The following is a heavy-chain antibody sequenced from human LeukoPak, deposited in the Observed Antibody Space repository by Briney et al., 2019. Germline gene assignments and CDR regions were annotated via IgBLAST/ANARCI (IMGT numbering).Heavy chain of an antibody. CDR2: IYTSGST. Sequence: PSETLSLTCTVSGGSISSYYWSWIRQPAGKGLDWIGRIYTSGSTKYNPSLKSRVTMSVDTSKNQFSLKLSSVTAADTAVYYCAREGGYSSSLTFDYWGQGTLVTVSS. J-gene: IGHJ4*02. CDR1: GGSISSYY. D-gene: IGHD6-6*01. V-gene: IGHV4-4*07. CDR3: AREGGYSSSLTFDY.